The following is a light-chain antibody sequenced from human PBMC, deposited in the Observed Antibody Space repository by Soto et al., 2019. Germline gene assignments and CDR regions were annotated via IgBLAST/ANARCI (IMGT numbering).Light chain of an antibody. CDR2: SNN. J-gene: IGLJ2*01. V-gene: IGLV1-44*01. Sequence: QSVLTQPPSASGTPGQRGTISCSGSSSNIGSNTVNWYQQLPGTAPKLLIYSNNQRPSGVPDRFSGSKSGTSASLSISGLQSEDEADYYCAAWDDSLNVVFGGGTKLTV. CDR3: AAWDDSLNVV. CDR1: SSNIGSNT.